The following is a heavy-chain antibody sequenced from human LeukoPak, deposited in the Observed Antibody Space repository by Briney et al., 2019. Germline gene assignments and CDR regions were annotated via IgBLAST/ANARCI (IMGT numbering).Heavy chain of an antibody. J-gene: IGHJ5*02. CDR2: INPNSGGT. CDR1: GYTFTGYY. Sequence: ASVKVSCEASGYTFTGYYMHWVRQAPGQGLEWMGWINPNSGGTNYAQKFQGRVTMTRDTSISTAYMELSRLRSDDTAVYYCARERDHWSGPWIDPWGQGTPVTVSS. CDR3: ARERDHWSGPWIDP. D-gene: IGHD1-1*01. V-gene: IGHV1-2*02.